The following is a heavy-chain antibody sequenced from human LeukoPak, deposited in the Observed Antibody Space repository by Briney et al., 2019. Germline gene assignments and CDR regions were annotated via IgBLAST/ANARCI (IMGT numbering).Heavy chain of an antibody. CDR2: IYYSGST. V-gene: IGHV4-59*01. J-gene: IGHJ4*02. Sequence: SSETLSLTCTVSGGSISNNYWSRFRQPPGKGLEWIGYIYYSGSTNYNPSLKSRVTISVDTSKSQFSLKLSSVTAADTAVYYCASHKGFWGQGTLVTVSS. CDR3: ASHKGF. CDR1: GGSISNNY.